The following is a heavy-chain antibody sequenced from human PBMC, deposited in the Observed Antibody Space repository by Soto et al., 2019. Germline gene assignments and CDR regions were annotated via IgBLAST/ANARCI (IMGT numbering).Heavy chain of an antibody. CDR3: ARDYGSGSYCGY. J-gene: IGHJ4*02. V-gene: IGHV1-69*13. CDR2: IIPIFGTA. D-gene: IGHD3-10*01. CDR1: GGTLSSYA. Sequence: SVKVSCKASGGTLSSYAISWVRQAPGQGLEWMGGIIPIFGTANYAQKFQGRVTITADESTSTAYMELSSLRSEDTAVYYCARDYGSGSYCGYWGQGTLVTVSS.